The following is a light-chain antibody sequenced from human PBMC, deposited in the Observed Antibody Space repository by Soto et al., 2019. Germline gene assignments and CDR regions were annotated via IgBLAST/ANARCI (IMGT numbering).Light chain of an antibody. CDR2: DAP. V-gene: IGKV1-5*01. CDR1: QTISSW. Sequence: DIQMTQSPSTLSASVGDRVTITCRASQTISSWLAWYQQKPGKAPKLLIFDAPILESGVPSRFSGSGSGTDFTLSISSLQPDDFGTYYCQQYNDYSYTFGQGTKLEIK. CDR3: QQYNDYSYT. J-gene: IGKJ2*01.